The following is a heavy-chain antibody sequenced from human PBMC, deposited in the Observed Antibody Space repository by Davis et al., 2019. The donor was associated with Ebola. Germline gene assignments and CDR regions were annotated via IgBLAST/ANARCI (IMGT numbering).Heavy chain of an antibody. D-gene: IGHD2-2*02. CDR2: IGRSGHDI. CDR3: VRDMGVVTAAINY. V-gene: IGHV3-21*05. CDR1: GFTFNMYG. Sequence: GESLKISCAASGFTFNMYGMYWFRQPPGKGLEWVSYIGRSGHDISYADSVKGRFTISRDYAKNSLYLQMNSLRPEDTALYYCVRDMGVVTAAINYWGQGALVTVSS. J-gene: IGHJ4*02.